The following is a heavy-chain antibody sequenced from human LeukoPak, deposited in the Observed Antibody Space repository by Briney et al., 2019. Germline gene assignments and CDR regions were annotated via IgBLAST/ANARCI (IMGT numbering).Heavy chain of an antibody. D-gene: IGHD3-10*01. CDR3: ARGSPGTVVRGVSWAWLDP. CDR1: GFSFSSYW. CDR2: IKPDGGET. J-gene: IGHJ5*02. V-gene: IGHV3-7*05. Sequence: PGGSLRLSCVGSGFSFSSYWMTWVRQAPGKGLEWVANIKPDGGETYYVDSVKGRFTISRDNAKNSLNLQMNSLRAEDTAVYYCARGSPGTVVRGVSWAWLDPWGQGTLVTVSS.